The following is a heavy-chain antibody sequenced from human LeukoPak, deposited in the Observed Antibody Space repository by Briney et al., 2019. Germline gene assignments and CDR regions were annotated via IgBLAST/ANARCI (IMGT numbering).Heavy chain of an antibody. CDR3: ARISAAGTAKWFDP. J-gene: IGHJ5*02. CDR1: GYTITSYD. V-gene: IGHV1-18*01. CDR2: ISAYNGNT. Sequence: EASVKVSCKAAGYTITSYDISWVRQAPGQGLEWMGWISAYNGNTNYAQKLQGRVTMTTDTSTSTAYMELRSLRSDDTAVYYCARISAAGTAKWFDPWGQGTLVTVSP. D-gene: IGHD6-13*01.